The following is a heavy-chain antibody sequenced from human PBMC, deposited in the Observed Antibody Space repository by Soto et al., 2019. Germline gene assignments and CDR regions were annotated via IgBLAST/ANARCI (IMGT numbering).Heavy chain of an antibody. CDR2: IYYSGST. CDR1: GGSISSGGYY. CDR3: ARLPVVVIALGYLYP. V-gene: IGHV4-31*03. D-gene: IGHD2-21*01. Sequence: SETLSLTCTVSGGSISSGGYYWSWIRQHPGKGLEWIGYIYYSGSTYYNPSLKSRLTISLDTSKNQFSLRLSSVTAADTAIYYCARLPVVVIALGYLYPWGPGTLVTVSS. J-gene: IGHJ5*02.